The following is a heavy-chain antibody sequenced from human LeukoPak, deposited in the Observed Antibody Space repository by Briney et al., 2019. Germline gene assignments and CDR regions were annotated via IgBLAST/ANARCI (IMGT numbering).Heavy chain of an antibody. J-gene: IGHJ6*03. CDR3: ARGSYDILTGYYDYYYYYYMDV. CDR1: GGSISSYY. D-gene: IGHD3-9*01. V-gene: IGHV4-59*01. CDR2: IYYSGST. Sequence: SETLSLTCTVSGGSISSYYGSWIRQPPEKGLEWIGYIYYSGSTNYNPSLKSRVTISVDTSKNQFSLKLSSVTAADTAVYYCARGSYDILTGYYDYYYYYYMDVWGKGTTVTISS.